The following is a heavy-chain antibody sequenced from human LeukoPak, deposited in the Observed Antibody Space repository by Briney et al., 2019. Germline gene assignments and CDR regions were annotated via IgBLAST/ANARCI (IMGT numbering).Heavy chain of an antibody. CDR2: ISSSGKNI. Sequence: GGSLRLPCAASGITFSPYRMNWVRQAPGKGLEWVASISSSGKNIYYADSVKGRFTISRDNAENSLHLQMNSLRGDDTGVYYRARDLECSSTSCYAYYYYGMDVWGQGTTVTVSS. D-gene: IGHD2-2*01. J-gene: IGHJ6*02. CDR1: GITFSPYR. CDR3: ARDLECSSTSCYAYYYYGMDV. V-gene: IGHV3-21*06.